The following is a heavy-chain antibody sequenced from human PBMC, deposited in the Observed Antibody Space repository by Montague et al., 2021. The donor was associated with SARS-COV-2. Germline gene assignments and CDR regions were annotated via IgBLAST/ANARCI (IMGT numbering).Heavy chain of an antibody. Sequence: PALVKPTQTLTLTCTFSGFSLNTSGMCVSWIRQPPGRALEWLALIDWAEDQYYSTSLKTRLTISKDTSKNQVVLTMTNMDPIDTATYYCARSYGDYRDSYFDYWGQGTLVTVSS. CDR1: GFSLNTSGMC. V-gene: IGHV2-70*01. CDR2: IDWAEDQ. J-gene: IGHJ4*02. D-gene: IGHD4-17*01. CDR3: ARSYGDYRDSYFDY.